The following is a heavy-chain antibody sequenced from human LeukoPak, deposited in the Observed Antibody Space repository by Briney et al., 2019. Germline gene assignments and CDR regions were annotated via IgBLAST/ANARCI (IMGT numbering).Heavy chain of an antibody. Sequence: ASVKVSCKASGYTFTSYAMHWVRQAPGQRLEWMGWINAGNGNTKYSQKFQGRVTITRDTSASTAYMELSSLRSEDTAVYYCARAPPSPAVDTAMVGSPFDYWGQGTLVTVSS. J-gene: IGHJ4*02. CDR1: GYTFTSYA. CDR3: ARAPPSPAVDTAMVGSPFDY. V-gene: IGHV1-3*01. D-gene: IGHD5-18*01. CDR2: INAGNGNT.